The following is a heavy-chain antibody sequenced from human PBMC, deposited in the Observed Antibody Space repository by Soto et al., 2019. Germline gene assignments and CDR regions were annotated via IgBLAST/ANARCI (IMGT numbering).Heavy chain of an antibody. V-gene: IGHV3-48*03. Sequence: EVQLVESGGGLVQPGGSLRLSCAASGFTFSSYEMKWVRQAPGKGLEWVSYISSSGSTIYYADSVKGRFTISRDNAKNSLYLQMNSLRAEDTAVYYCARDRPSLYDYVWGSYRYTVAKDGMDVWGQGTTVTVSS. J-gene: IGHJ6*02. CDR2: ISSSGSTI. CDR3: ARDRPSLYDYVWGSYRYTVAKDGMDV. CDR1: GFTFSSYE. D-gene: IGHD3-16*02.